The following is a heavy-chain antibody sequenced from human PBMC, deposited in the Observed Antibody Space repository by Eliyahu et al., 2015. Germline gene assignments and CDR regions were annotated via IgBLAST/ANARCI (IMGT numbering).Heavy chain of an antibody. CDR1: GYSMSSGYY. CDR3: ARDLGDCGGDCLGWFDP. Sequence: QVQLQESGPGLVKPSETLSLTCTVSGYSMSSGYYWGWIRQSPGKGLEWIGSTYYNGRTYINSSLRSRVTISVDMSRNQFSLKLISLTPADTAVYYCARDLGDCGGDCLGWFDPWGQGTLVTVSS. D-gene: IGHD2-21*02. V-gene: IGHV4-38-2*02. CDR2: TYYNGRT. J-gene: IGHJ5*02.